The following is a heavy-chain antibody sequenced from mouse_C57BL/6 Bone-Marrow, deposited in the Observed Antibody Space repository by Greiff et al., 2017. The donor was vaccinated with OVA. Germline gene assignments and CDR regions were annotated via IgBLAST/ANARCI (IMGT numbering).Heavy chain of an antibody. D-gene: IGHD1-1*01. CDR2: IYPGNSDT. J-gene: IGHJ2*01. Sequence: EVQLQQSGTVLARPGASVKMSCKTSGYTFTSYWMHWVKQRPGQGLEWIGAIYPGNSDTCYNQKFKGKAKLTAVTSASTAYMELSSLTNEDSAVYYCTRWRYNGRLDYWGQGTTLTVSS. CDR1: GYTFTSYW. V-gene: IGHV1-5*01. CDR3: TRWRYNGRLDY.